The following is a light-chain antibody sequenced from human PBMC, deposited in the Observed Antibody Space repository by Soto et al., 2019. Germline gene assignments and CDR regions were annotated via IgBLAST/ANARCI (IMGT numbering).Light chain of an antibody. CDR3: QQYNNWPHWT. V-gene: IGKV3-15*01. CDR1: QRVYSN. CDR2: GAS. J-gene: IGKJ1*01. Sequence: EILMTQSPDTLSVSPGESATLSCRASQRVYSNLAWYQQKPGQAPRLLIYGASTRATGIPARFSGSGSGTEFTLTISSLQSEDFAVYYCQQYNNWPHWTFGQGTKVDIK.